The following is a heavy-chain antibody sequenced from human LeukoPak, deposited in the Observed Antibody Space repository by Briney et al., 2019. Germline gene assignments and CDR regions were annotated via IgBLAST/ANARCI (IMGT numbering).Heavy chain of an antibody. Sequence: NASETLSLTCTVSGYSISSGYYWGWIRQPPGKGLEWIGSIYYSGSTYYNPSLKSRVTISVDTSKNQFSLKLSSVTAADTAVYYCARVPTMVRGVIASGWFDPWGQGTLVTVSS. V-gene: IGHV4-38-2*02. CDR1: GYSISSGYY. J-gene: IGHJ5*02. D-gene: IGHD3-10*01. CDR2: IYYSGST. CDR3: ARVPTMVRGVIASGWFDP.